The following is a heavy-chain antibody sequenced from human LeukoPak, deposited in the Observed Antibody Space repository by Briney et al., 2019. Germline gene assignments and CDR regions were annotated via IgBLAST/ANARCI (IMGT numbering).Heavy chain of an antibody. Sequence: ASVKVSCKASGYTFTGYDINWVRQATGQGLEWMGWMNPNSGNTGYAQKFQGRVTITRNTSISTAYMELSSLRSEDTAVYYCARGYYYGSGSYGTFDYWGQGTLVTVSS. CDR2: MNPNSGNT. D-gene: IGHD3-10*01. CDR1: GYTFTGYD. CDR3: ARGYYYGSGSYGTFDY. J-gene: IGHJ4*02. V-gene: IGHV1-8*03.